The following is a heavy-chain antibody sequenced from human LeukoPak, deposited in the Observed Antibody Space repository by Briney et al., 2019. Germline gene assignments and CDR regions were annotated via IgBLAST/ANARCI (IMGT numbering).Heavy chain of an antibody. D-gene: IGHD5-24*01. CDR1: GDSVSNRHYY. J-gene: IGHJ4*02. V-gene: IGHV4-39*07. CDR2: IFHSGTT. Sequence: SETLSLTCSVSGDSVSNRHYYWAWIRQPPGKGLEWIGTIFHSGTTYYSPSLTGRVTISVDTSMTQFSLRLSSLTSADTAVYYCASERWSRRSYFDYWGQGILVTVSS. CDR3: ASERWSRRSYFDY.